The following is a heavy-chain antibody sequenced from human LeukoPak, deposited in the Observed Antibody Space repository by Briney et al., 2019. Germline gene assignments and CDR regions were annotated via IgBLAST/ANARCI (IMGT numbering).Heavy chain of an antibody. CDR2: IRSKANSYAT. D-gene: IGHD4-23*01. J-gene: IGHJ4*02. CDR3: TRDLLEFGDYGGNLSDY. V-gene: IGHV3-73*01. Sequence: GGSLKLSCAAPGFTFSGSAMHWVRQASGKGLEWVGRIRSKANSYATAYAASVKVRFTISRDDSKNTAHLQMNSLKTEDTAVYYCTRDLLEFGDYGGNLSDYWGQGTLVTVSS. CDR1: GFTFSGSA.